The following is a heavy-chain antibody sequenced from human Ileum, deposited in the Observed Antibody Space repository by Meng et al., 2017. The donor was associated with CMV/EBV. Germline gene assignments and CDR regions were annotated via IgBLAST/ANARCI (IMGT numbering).Heavy chain of an antibody. J-gene: IGHJ4*02. CDR3: ARGGSTSFDY. V-gene: IGHV3-7*01. Sequence: GGSLRLSCAASGVTFTNYCLRWFRQAPGKGLEWVATIKEDGSEKYYLDSVKGRFTNSSDNAKNSLYLQMNSLRAEDTAVYYCARGGSTSFDYWGQGTLVTVSS. CDR1: GVTFTNYC. CDR2: IKEDGSEK. D-gene: IGHD2-2*01.